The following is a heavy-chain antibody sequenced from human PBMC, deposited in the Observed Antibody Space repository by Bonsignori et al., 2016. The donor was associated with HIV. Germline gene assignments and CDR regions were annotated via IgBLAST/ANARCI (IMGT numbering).Heavy chain of an antibody. D-gene: IGHD2-21*01. J-gene: IGHJ6*02. CDR2: TILMFGSV. CDR3: ASADCGDGSWGCLDDRGMDV. CDR1: GGTFRTYG. Sequence: VQLVQSGAEVKKPGSSLKVSCKLSGGTFRTYGISWVRQAPGQGLEWMGGTILMFGSVNFAPKFQDRATITADESTSTVHLELRDLRLDDTAVYYSASADCGDGSWGCLDDRGMDVWGQGTTVTVSS. V-gene: IGHV1-69*01.